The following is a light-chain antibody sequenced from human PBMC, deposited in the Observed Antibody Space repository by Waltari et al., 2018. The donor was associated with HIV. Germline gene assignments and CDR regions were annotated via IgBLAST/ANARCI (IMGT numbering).Light chain of an antibody. J-gene: IGKJ1*01. V-gene: IGKV4-1*01. CDR3: QQYYGVPPT. Sequence: DIILTQSPDSLAVPLGGTATIKCKSSRSVYYRDADRTDIAWYQQRVGQPPTLRRHLAATRESGVPDRFTRIGSETDFTLTFTGLHAEYAAVYFCQQYYGVPPTFGQGTKVEI. CDR1: RSVYYRDADRTD. CDR2: LAA.